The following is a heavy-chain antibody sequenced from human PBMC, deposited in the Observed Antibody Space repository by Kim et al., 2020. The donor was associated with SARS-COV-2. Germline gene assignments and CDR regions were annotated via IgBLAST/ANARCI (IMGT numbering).Heavy chain of an antibody. V-gene: IGHV4-59*01. Sequence: SETLSLTCTVSGGSISSYYWSWIRQPPGKGLEWIGYIYYSGSTNYNPSLKSRVTISVDTSKNQFSLKLSSVTASDTAVYYCARETPIAAAPAWYFDLWGR. D-gene: IGHD6-13*01. CDR2: IYYSGST. J-gene: IGHJ2*01. CDR1: GGSISSYY. CDR3: ARETPIAAAPAWYFDL.